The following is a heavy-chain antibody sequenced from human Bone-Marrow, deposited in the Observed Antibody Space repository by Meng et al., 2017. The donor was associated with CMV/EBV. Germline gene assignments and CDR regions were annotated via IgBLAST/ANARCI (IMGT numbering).Heavy chain of an antibody. D-gene: IGHD3-3*01. J-gene: IGHJ4*02. CDR3: ARASRLNRDPGQVLRFLEWLLYY. CDR1: GYTFTSYY. V-gene: IGHV1-46*01. Sequence: ASVKVSCKASGYTFTSYYMHWVRQAPGQGLEWMGIINPSGGSTSYAQKFQGRVTMTRDTSTSTVYMELSSLRSEDTAVYYCARASRLNRDPGQVLRFLEWLLYYWGQGTLVTVSS. CDR2: INPSGGST.